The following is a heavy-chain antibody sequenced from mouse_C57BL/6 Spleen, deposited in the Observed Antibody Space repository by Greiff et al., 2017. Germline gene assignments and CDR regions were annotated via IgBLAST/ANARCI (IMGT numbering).Heavy chain of an antibody. V-gene: IGHV5-9-1*02. D-gene: IGHD1-1*01. Sequence: EVKVVESGEGLVKPGGSLKLSCAASGFTFSSYAMSWVRQTPEKRLEWVAYISSGGDYIYYADTVKGRFTISRDNARNTLYLQMSSLKSEDTAMYYCTRGGDYGSSPYWYCDVWGTGTTVTVSS. CDR1: GFTFSSYA. J-gene: IGHJ1*03. CDR2: ISSGGDYI. CDR3: TRGGDYGSSPYWYCDV.